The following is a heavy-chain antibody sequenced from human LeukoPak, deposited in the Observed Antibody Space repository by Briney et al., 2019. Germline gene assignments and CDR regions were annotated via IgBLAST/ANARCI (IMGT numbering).Heavy chain of an antibody. Sequence: SETLSLTCTVSGGSISSSSYYWGWIRQPPGKGLEWIGSIYYSGSTYYNPSLKSRVTISVDTSKNQFPLKLSSVTAADTAVYYCASVSAEGVLFFDYWGQGPLVTVSS. V-gene: IGHV4-39*06. CDR2: IYYSGST. CDR3: ASVSAEGVLFFDY. J-gene: IGHJ4*02. D-gene: IGHD2-21*01. CDR1: GGSISSSSYY.